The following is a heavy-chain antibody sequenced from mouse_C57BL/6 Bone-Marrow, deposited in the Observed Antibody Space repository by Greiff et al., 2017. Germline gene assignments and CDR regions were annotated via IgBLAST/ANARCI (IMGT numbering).Heavy chain of an antibody. Sequence: VQLQQSGPELVKPGASVKISCKASGYAFSSSWMNWVKQRPGQGLEWIGRFYPGDGDTNYNGKFKGKATLTADKSSSTAYMQLGSLTSEDSAVYFCARVLGYYYAMDYWGQGTSVTVSS. V-gene: IGHV1-82*01. CDR1: GYAFSSSW. J-gene: IGHJ4*01. CDR2: FYPGDGDT. CDR3: ARVLGYYYAMDY. D-gene: IGHD3-3*01.